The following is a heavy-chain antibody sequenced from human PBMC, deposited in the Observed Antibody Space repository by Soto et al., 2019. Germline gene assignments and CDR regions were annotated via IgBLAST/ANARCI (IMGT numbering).Heavy chain of an antibody. J-gene: IGHJ4*02. D-gene: IGHD5-18*01. CDR1: GGSISSGGYY. Sequence: QVQLQESGPGLVKPSQTLSLTCTVSGGSISSGGYYWSWIRQHPGKGLEWIGYIYYSGSTYYNPSLKGRLTISVDTSKNQFALKLSSVTAADTAVYYCARDGEFGYSYGLVYSWGQGTLVTVSS. V-gene: IGHV4-31*03. CDR3: ARDGEFGYSYGLVYS. CDR2: IYYSGST.